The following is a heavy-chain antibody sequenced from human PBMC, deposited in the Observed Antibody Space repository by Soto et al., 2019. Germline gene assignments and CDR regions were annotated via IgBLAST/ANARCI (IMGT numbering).Heavy chain of an antibody. CDR1: GDSVSSKTAA. J-gene: IGHJ4*02. CDR3: ARGVAGSGFDL. V-gene: IGHV6-1*01. D-gene: IGHD6-19*01. CDR2: TYYRSNWRH. Sequence: SQTLSLTCAISGDSVSSKTAAWNWISSSPSRGLEWLGRTYYRSNWRHDYAVSVKSRITVNPDTSKNHFSLQLNSVTPDDTAVYYCARGVAGSGFDLWGQGTLVTVSS.